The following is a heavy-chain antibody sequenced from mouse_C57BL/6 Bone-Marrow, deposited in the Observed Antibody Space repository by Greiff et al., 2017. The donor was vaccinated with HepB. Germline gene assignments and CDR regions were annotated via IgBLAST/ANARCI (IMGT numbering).Heavy chain of an antibody. V-gene: IGHV1-7*01. CDR2: INPSSGYT. J-gene: IGHJ1*03. D-gene: IGHD2-2*01. Sequence: VQLQESGAELAKPGASVKLSCKASGYTFTSYWMHWVKQRPGQGLEWIGYINPSSGYTKYNQKFKDKATLTADKSSSTANMQLSSLTYEDSAVYYCARGGLPWDWYFDVWGTGTTVTVSS. CDR3: ARGGLPWDWYFDV. CDR1: GYTFTSYW.